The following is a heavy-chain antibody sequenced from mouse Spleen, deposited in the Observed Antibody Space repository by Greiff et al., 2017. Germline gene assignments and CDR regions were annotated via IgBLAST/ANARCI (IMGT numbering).Heavy chain of an antibody. Sequence: VQGVESGAELVRPGASVKLSCKASGYTFTDYYINWVKQRPGQGLEWIARIYPGSGNTYYNEKFKGKATLTAEKSSSTAYMQLSSLTSEDSAVYFCARKDYYAMDYWGQGTSVTVSS. CDR1: GYTFTDYY. CDR2: IYPGSGNT. V-gene: IGHV1-76*01. J-gene: IGHJ4*01. CDR3: ARKDYYAMDY.